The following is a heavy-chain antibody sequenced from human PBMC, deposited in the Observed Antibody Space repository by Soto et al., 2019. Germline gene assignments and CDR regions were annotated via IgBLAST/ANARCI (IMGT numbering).Heavy chain of an antibody. D-gene: IGHD3-10*01. V-gene: IGHV3-23*01. J-gene: IGHJ6*04. CDR3: AKDSRPVWFGELYV. CDR1: GFTFSSYA. CDR2: ISGSGGST. Sequence: EVQLLESGGGLVQPGGSLRLSCAASGFTFSSYAMSWVRQAPGKGLEWVSAISGSGGSTYYADSVKGRLTISRDNAKNTLYLQMNSLRAEDTAVYYCAKDSRPVWFGELYVWGKGTTVTVSS.